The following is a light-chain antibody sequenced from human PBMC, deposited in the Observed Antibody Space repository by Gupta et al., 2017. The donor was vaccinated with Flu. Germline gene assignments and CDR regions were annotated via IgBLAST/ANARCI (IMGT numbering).Light chain of an antibody. CDR2: QNT. CDR1: KLGDKY. V-gene: IGLV3-1*01. Sequence: GQTATITCSGDKLGDKYACWYQQKPGQAPVLLIYQNTKRPSGIPERFSGSNSGNTATLTISGAQARDEADYYCQSWDSSTEGVVFGGGTKLTVL. CDR3: QSWDSSTEGVV. J-gene: IGLJ2*01.